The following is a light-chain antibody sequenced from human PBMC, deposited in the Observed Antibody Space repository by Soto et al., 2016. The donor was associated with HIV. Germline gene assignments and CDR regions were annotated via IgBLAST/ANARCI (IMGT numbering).Light chain of an antibody. V-gene: IGLV3-1*01. Sequence: SYELTQPPSVSVSPGQTASIPCSGDKLGDKYVCWYQQKPGQSPVLLIYEDKKRPSGIPERFSSSNSGNTATLTISGTQTMDEADYYCQAWDSGRVFGGGTKLTVL. CDR1: KLGDKY. CDR2: EDK. CDR3: QAWDSGRV. J-gene: IGLJ3*02.